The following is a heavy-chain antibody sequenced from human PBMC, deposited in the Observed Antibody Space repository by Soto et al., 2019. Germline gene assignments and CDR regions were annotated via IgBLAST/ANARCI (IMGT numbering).Heavy chain of an antibody. CDR3: ARFRGNQLLGWFDP. CDR2: IYHSGTT. CDR1: GGSISSGGYY. Sequence: QVQLQESGPGLVKPSQTLSLTCTVSGGSISSGGYYWSWIRQHPGKGLEWIGYIYHSGTTYYNPSLKRRVTISVDTSKNQFSLKLTSVTAADTAVYYWARFRGNQLLGWFDPWGQGTLVTVSS. D-gene: IGHD2-2*01. J-gene: IGHJ5*02. V-gene: IGHV4-31*03.